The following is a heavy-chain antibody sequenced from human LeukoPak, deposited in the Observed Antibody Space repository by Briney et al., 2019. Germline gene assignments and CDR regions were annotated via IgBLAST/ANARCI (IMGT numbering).Heavy chain of an antibody. J-gene: IGHJ3*02. D-gene: IGHD3-22*01. V-gene: IGHV3-11*04. CDR3: ARDRKVPSGGYYYGSDAFDI. CDR1: GFTFSDYY. CDR2: ISSSGSTI. Sequence: KAGGSLRLSCAASGFTFSDYYMSWIRQAPGKGLEWVSYISSSGSTIYYADSVKGRFTISRDNAKNSLYLQMNSLRAEGTAVYYCARDRKVPSGGYYYGSDAFDIWGQGTMVTVSS.